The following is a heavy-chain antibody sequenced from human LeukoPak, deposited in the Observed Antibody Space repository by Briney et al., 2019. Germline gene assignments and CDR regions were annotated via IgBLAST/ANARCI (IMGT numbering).Heavy chain of an antibody. CDR2: INPNSGGT. J-gene: IGHJ5*02. CDR3: ARDGVRSSPYNWFDP. CDR1: GYTFTGYY. V-gene: IGHV1-2*02. D-gene: IGHD3-10*01. Sequence: ASVKVSCKASGYTFTGYYMHWVRQAPGQGLEWMGWINPNSGGTNYAQKFQGRVTMTRDTSISTAYMELSRLRSDDTAVYYCARDGVRSSPYNWFDPWGQGTLVTVSS.